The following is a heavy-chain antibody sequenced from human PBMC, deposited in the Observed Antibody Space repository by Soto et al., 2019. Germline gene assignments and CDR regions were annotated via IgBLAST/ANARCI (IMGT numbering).Heavy chain of an antibody. CDR1: CYSFTSYG. V-gene: IGHV1-18*04. J-gene: IGHJ6*02. D-gene: IGHD1-20*01. Sequence: SVKVSFKASCYSFTSYGISWVRQAPGQGLEWMGWISAYNGNTNYAQKLQGRVTMTTDTSTSTAYMELRSLRSDDTAVYYCARDNNWNDLYYYYGMDVWGQGTTVTVSS. CDR2: ISAYNGNT. CDR3: ARDNNWNDLYYYYGMDV.